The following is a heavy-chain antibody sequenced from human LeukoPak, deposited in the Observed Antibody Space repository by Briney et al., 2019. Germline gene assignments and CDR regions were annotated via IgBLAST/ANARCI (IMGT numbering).Heavy chain of an antibody. Sequence: GGSLRLSCAASGFTFSSYAMSWVRQAPGKGLEWVSAISGSGGSTHYADSVKGRFTISRDNSKNTLYLQMNSLRAEDTAVYYCATDSSSWSFDYWGQGTLVTVSS. D-gene: IGHD6-13*01. CDR1: GFTFSSYA. J-gene: IGHJ4*02. V-gene: IGHV3-23*01. CDR2: ISGSGGST. CDR3: ATDSSSWSFDY.